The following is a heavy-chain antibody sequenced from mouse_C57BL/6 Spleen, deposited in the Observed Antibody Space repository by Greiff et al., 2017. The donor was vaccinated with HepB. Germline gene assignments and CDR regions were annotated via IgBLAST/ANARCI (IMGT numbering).Heavy chain of an antibody. CDR3: ARTYGYGFDY. V-gene: IGHV5-9*01. D-gene: IGHD2-2*01. J-gene: IGHJ2*01. Sequence: DVMLVESGGGLVKPGGSLKLSCAASGFTFSSYTMSWVRQTPEKRLEWVATISGGGGNTYYPDSVKGRFTISRDNDKNTLYRLMSSLRSEDTALYYCARTYGYGFDYWGQGTTLTVSS. CDR2: ISGGGGNT. CDR1: GFTFSSYT.